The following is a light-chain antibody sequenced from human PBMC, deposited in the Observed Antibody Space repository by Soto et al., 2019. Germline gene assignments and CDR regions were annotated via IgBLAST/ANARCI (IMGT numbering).Light chain of an antibody. Sequence: EIVLTQSPGTLSLSPGERATLSCRASQSVSSSYLAWYQQKPGQAPRLLIYGASSRATGIPDRFSGSGSWNGFTFTISRLEAEGFGVVYWQQYGCLSYTFGQGTKLEIK. V-gene: IGKV3-20*01. CDR2: GAS. CDR3: QQYGCLSYT. J-gene: IGKJ2*01. CDR1: QSVSSSY.